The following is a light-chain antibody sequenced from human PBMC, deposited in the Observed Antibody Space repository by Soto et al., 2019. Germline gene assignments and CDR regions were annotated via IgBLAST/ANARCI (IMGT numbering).Light chain of an antibody. CDR2: DAS. Sequence: EIVLTQSPVTLSLPPGERATLSCRASQSVSSYLAWYQQKPGQAPRLLIYDASNRATGIPARFSGSGSGTDFTLTISSLEPEDFAVYYCQQRSNWPRTFGQGTKVEIK. V-gene: IGKV3-11*01. J-gene: IGKJ1*01. CDR3: QQRSNWPRT. CDR1: QSVSSY.